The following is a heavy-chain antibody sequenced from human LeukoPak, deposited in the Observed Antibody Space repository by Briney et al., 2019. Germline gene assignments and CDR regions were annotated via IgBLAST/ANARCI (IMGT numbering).Heavy chain of an antibody. CDR1: GYTFTSYD. J-gene: IGHJ5*02. D-gene: IGHD3-10*01. CDR3: ARIGTISRRRVGNWFDP. Sequence: ASVKVSCKASGYTFTSYDINLVRQATGQGLEWMGWMNPNSGNTGYAQKFQGRVTMTRNTSISTAYMELSSLRSEDTAVYYCARIGTISRRRVGNWFDPWGQGTLVTVSS. CDR2: MNPNSGNT. V-gene: IGHV1-8*01.